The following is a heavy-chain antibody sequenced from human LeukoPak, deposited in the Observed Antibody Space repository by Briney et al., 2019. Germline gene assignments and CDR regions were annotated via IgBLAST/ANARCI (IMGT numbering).Heavy chain of an antibody. CDR3: ARGEGYGWNRFDY. CDR2: ISYGGSNK. D-gene: IGHD1-1*01. Sequence: GGTLRLYCAASRFTFNSFEMNWVRQAPGMEREGVIVISYGGSNKYYALSVKGRFTISRDNSKNTLYLQMNSLRAEDTAVYYCARGEGYGWNRFDYWGQGTLVTVSS. J-gene: IGHJ4*02. V-gene: IGHV3-30-3*01. CDR1: RFTFNSFE.